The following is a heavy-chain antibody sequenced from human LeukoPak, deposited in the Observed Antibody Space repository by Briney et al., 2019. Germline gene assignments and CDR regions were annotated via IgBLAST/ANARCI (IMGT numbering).Heavy chain of an antibody. J-gene: IGHJ4*02. D-gene: IGHD5-18*01. CDR1: GGALNYFH. CDR3: ARDGSGYSYGYADY. Sequence: SGNLSPTLTGSGGALNYFHWGRNPPPPGEGLGWVGRIYTSGSTNYNPSLKSRVTMSVDTSKNQFSLKLSSVTAADTAVYYCARDGSGYSYGYADYWGQGTLVTVSS. CDR2: IYTSGST. V-gene: IGHV4-4*07.